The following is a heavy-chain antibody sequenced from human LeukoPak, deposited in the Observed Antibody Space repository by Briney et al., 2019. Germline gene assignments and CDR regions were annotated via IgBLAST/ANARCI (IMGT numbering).Heavy chain of an antibody. V-gene: IGHV3-11*01. D-gene: IGHD1-7*01. CDR2: ISGSSSTI. CDR3: AREGMTNSFDY. Sequence: GGSLRLSCAASGFTFSDYYMSWIRQAPGKGLEWVSYISGSSSTIYYADSVKGRFTISRDNAKNSLYLQMNSLRAEDTAVYYCAREGMTNSFDYWGPGTLVTVPS. CDR1: GFTFSDYY. J-gene: IGHJ4*02.